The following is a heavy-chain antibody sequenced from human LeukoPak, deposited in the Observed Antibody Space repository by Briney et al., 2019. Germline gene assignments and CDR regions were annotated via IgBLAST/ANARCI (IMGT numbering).Heavy chain of an antibody. V-gene: IGHV3-30*18. CDR1: GFTFSSYG. CDR2: ISYDGSNK. J-gene: IGHJ4*02. Sequence: GGSLRLSCVASGFTFSSYGMHWVRQAPGKGLEWVAVISYDGSNKYYADSVKGRFTISRDNSKNTLYLQMNSLRAEDTAVYYCAKKQPYSSSCDYWGQGTLVTVSS. CDR3: AKKQPYSSSCDY. D-gene: IGHD6-13*01.